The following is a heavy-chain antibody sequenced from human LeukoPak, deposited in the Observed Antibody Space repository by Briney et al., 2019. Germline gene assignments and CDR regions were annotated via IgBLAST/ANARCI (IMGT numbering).Heavy chain of an antibody. Sequence: SETLSLTCTVPGGSISSYYRSWIRQPPGKGLEWIGYIYYSGSTNYNPSLKSRVTISVDTSKNQFSLKLRSVTAADTAVYYCARATRGELLVSNGMDVWGQGTTVTVSS. D-gene: IGHD3-10*01. CDR3: ARATRGELLVSNGMDV. CDR1: GGSISSYY. J-gene: IGHJ6*02. CDR2: IYYSGST. V-gene: IGHV4-59*01.